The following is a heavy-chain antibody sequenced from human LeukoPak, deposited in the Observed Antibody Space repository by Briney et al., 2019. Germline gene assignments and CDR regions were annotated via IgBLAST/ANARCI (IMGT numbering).Heavy chain of an antibody. J-gene: IGHJ4*02. CDR3: ARDLTYYYDSSGYPSAPESDY. CDR2: ISSRSTYI. D-gene: IGHD3-22*01. Sequence: PGGSLRLSCAASGFTFSSYGMHWVRQAPGKGLEWVSSISSRSTYIYDADSVKGRFTISRDNAKNSLYLQMNSLRAEDTAVYYCARDLTYYYDSSGYPSAPESDYWGQGTLVTVSS. V-gene: IGHV3-21*01. CDR1: GFTFSSYG.